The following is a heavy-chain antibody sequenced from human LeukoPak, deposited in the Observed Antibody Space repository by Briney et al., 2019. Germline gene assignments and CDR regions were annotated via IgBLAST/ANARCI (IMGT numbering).Heavy chain of an antibody. J-gene: IGHJ4*02. CDR3: ARARYYYDSQYRRCYFDY. V-gene: IGHV4-59*01. Sequence: NASQTLSLTCTVSGGSISSYYWSWIRQPPGKGLEWIGYIYYSGSTNYNPSLKSRVTISVDTSKNQFSLKLSSVTAADTAVYYCARARYYYDSQYRRCYFDYWGQGTLVTVSS. D-gene: IGHD3-22*01. CDR2: IYYSGST. CDR1: GGSISSYY.